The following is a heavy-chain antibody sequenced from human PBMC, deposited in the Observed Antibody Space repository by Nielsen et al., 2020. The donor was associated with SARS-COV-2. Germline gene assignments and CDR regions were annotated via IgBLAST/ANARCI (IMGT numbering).Heavy chain of an antibody. CDR3: AKGDSDSSPLDAFDV. V-gene: IGHV3-11*05. D-gene: IGHD2-15*01. J-gene: IGHJ3*01. CDR2: ISSKSRYI. CDR1: GFTFSDYY. Sequence: GESLKISCTASGFTFSDYYMTWIRQAPGKGLEWVASISSKSRYINYADSVKGRFTISRDNAENSVYLQMNSLRAEDRALYFCAKGDSDSSPLDAFDVWGQGTVVTVSS.